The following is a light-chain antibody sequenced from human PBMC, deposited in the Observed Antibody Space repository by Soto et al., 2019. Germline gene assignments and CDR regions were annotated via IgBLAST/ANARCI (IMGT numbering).Light chain of an antibody. J-gene: IGLJ2*01. CDR1: NIGSKS. CDR3: QVWDRSSDRV. Sequence: SYELTQPPSVAVAPGKTARITCGGNNIGSKSVHWYQQKPGQAPVLVIYYDSDRPLGIPERFSGSNSGNTATLTISRVEAVDEADYYCQVWDRSSDRVFGGGTKVTVL. V-gene: IGLV3-21*04. CDR2: YDS.